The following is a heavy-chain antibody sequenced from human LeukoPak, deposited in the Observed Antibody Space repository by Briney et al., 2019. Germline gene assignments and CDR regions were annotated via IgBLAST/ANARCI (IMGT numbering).Heavy chain of an antibody. D-gene: IGHD2-2*01. CDR1: GFTFSSYA. V-gene: IGHV3-30-3*01. CDR3: ARDWEYQLLYWFDP. Sequence: PGGSLRLSCAASGFTFSSYAMHWVRQAPGKGLEWVAVISYDGSNKYYADSVKGRFTISRDNSKNTLYLQMNSLRAEDTAVYYCARDWEYQLLYWFDPWGQGTLVTVSS. J-gene: IGHJ5*02. CDR2: ISYDGSNK.